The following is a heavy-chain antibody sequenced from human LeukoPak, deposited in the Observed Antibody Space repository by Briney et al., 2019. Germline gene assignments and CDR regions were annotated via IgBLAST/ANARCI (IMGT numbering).Heavy chain of an antibody. Sequence: ASVKVSCKASGYTFTGYYMHWVRQAPGQGLEWMGRINPNSGGTNYAQKFQGRVTMTRDTSISTAYMELSRLRSDDTAGYYCARPKPLGVGAENFDYWGQGTLVTVSS. J-gene: IGHJ4*02. CDR3: ARPKPLGVGAENFDY. CDR2: INPNSGGT. V-gene: IGHV1-2*06. D-gene: IGHD1-26*01. CDR1: GYTFTGYY.